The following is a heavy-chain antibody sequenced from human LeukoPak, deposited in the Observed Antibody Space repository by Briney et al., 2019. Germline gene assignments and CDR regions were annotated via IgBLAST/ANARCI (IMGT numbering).Heavy chain of an antibody. J-gene: IGHJ4*02. CDR2: IYSCGST. CDR3: ARAGPSSSWHQFDY. D-gene: IGHD6-13*01. CDR1: GFTVSSNY. V-gene: IGHV3-66*01. Sequence: PGGSLRLSCAASGFTVSSNYMSWVRQAPGKGLEWVSVIYSCGSTYYADSVKGRFTISRDNSKNTLYLQMNSLRAEDTAVYYCARAGPSSSWHQFDYWGQGTLVTVSS.